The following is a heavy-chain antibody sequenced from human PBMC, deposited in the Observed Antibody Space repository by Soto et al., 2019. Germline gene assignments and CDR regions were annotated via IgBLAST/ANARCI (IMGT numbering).Heavy chain of an antibody. D-gene: IGHD6-13*01. Sequence: VQLLESGGGLVQPGGSLRLSCAASGFTFSSYAMSWVRQAPGKGLEWVSAISGSGGSTYYADSVKGRFTISRDNSKNTLYLQMNSLRAEDTAVYYCAKDPPLPYSRGVRYFDLWGRGTLVTVSS. J-gene: IGHJ2*01. V-gene: IGHV3-23*01. CDR2: ISGSGGST. CDR1: GFTFSSYA. CDR3: AKDPPLPYSRGVRYFDL.